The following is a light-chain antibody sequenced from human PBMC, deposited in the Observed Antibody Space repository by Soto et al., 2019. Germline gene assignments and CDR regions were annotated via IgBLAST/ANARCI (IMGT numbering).Light chain of an antibody. V-gene: IGLV2-14*01. CDR2: GVT. J-gene: IGLJ1*01. CDR3: SSFTTSYFYV. Sequence: QSALTQPASVSGSPGQSITISCTGSGSDIGAYNYVSWYQQHPGKAPKLLIHGVTRRPSGVSSRFSASKSAYTASLTISGLQAEDEANYYCSSFTTSYFYVFXPGTKVTVL. CDR1: GSDIGAYNY.